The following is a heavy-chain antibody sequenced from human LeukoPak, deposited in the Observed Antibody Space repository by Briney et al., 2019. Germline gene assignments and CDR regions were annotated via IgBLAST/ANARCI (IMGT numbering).Heavy chain of an antibody. CDR3: ATRSYSRYYFDY. CDR2: ISSSSSYI. CDR1: GFTFSSYS. D-gene: IGHD3-10*01. J-gene: IGHJ4*02. Sequence: PGGSLRLSCAASGFTFSSYSMNWVRQAPGKGLEWVSSISSSSSYIHYADSVKGRFTISRDNAKNSLYLQMNSLRAEDTAVYYCATRSYSRYYFDYWGQGTLATVSS. V-gene: IGHV3-21*01.